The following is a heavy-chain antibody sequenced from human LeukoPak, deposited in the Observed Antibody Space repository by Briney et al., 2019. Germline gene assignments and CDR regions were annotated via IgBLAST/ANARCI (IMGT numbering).Heavy chain of an antibody. Sequence: VASVKVSCKASGYNFFSYGITWVRQAPGQGLEWMGRINPNSGGTNYAQKFQGRVTMTRDRSISTAYMELSRLRSDDTAVYYCAREVIAAAGRFDYWGQGTLVTVPS. V-gene: IGHV1-2*06. CDR1: GYNFFSYG. J-gene: IGHJ4*02. CDR2: INPNSGGT. CDR3: AREVIAAAGRFDY. D-gene: IGHD6-13*01.